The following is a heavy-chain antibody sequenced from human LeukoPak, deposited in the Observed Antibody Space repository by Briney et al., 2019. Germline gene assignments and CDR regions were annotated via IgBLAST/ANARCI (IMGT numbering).Heavy chain of an antibody. V-gene: IGHV3-33*01. CDR1: GFTFSSYG. D-gene: IGHD3-3*01. CDR2: IWYDGSNK. Sequence: GRSLRLSCAASGFTFSSYGMHWVRQAPGKGLEWVAVIWYDGSNKYYADSVKGRFTISRDNSKNTLYLQMNSLRAEDTAVYYCAREGITIFGFDYWGQGTLVTVSS. J-gene: IGHJ4*02. CDR3: AREGITIFGFDY.